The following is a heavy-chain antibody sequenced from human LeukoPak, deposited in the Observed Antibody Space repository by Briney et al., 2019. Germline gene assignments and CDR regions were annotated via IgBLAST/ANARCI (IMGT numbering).Heavy chain of an antibody. V-gene: IGHV1-18*01. Sequence: ASVKVSCKASGYTFTSYGISWVRQAPGQGLEWMGWISAYNGNTNYAQKLQGRVTMTTDTSTSTAYMELRSLRSDDTAVYYCARESAGISYYYYYMDVWGKGTTVTVSS. CDR2: ISAYNGNT. CDR1: GYTFTSYG. J-gene: IGHJ6*03. CDR3: ARESAGISYYYYYMDV. D-gene: IGHD2-15*01.